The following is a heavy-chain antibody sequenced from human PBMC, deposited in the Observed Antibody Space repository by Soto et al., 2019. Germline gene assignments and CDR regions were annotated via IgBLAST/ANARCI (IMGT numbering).Heavy chain of an antibody. Sequence: QVQLVESGGGVVQPGRSLRLSCAASGFTFSSYGMHWVRQAPGKGLEWVAVISYDGSNKYYADSVKGRFTISRDNXXXXXXXXXXXXXXXXXXXXXXXXXXXXXXXXXXIWGQGTMVTVSS. CDR2: ISYDGSNK. J-gene: IGHJ3*02. V-gene: IGHV3-30*03. CDR3: XXXXXXXXXXXXI. CDR1: GFTFSSYG.